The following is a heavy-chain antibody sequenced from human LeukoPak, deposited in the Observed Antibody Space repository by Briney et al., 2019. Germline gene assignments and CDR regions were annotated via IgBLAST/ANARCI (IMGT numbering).Heavy chain of an antibody. V-gene: IGHV1-69*05. Sequence: ASVKVSCKASGGTFSSHAISWVRQAPGQGLEWMGGIIPIFGTANYAQKFQGRVTITTDESTSTAYMELSSLRSEDTVVYYCARDYGGNSGGAFDPWGQGTLVTVSS. CDR2: IIPIFGTA. CDR1: GGTFSSHA. D-gene: IGHD4-23*01. J-gene: IGHJ5*02. CDR3: ARDYGGNSGGAFDP.